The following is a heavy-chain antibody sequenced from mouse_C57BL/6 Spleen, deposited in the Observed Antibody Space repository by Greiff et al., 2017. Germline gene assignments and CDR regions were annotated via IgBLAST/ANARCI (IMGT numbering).Heavy chain of an antibody. CDR2: IYPRSGNT. CDR3: AVYYGSSYFAY. Sequence: VKLVESGAELARPGASVKLSCKASGYTFTSYGISWVKQRTGQGLEWIGEIYPRSGNTYYNEKFKGKATLTADKSSSTAYMELRSLTSEDSAVYFCAVYYGSSYFAYWGQGTLVTVSA. J-gene: IGHJ3*01. CDR1: GYTFTSYG. D-gene: IGHD1-1*01. V-gene: IGHV1-81*01.